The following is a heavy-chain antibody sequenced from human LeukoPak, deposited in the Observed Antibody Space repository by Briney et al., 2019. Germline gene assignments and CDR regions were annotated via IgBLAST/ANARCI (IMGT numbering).Heavy chain of an antibody. CDR1: GFTFSSYA. V-gene: IGHV3-30-3*01. CDR3: ARDRCSSTSCYPYPIPDY. Sequence: GGSLRLSCAASGFTFSSYAMHWVRQAPGKGLEWVAVISYDGSNKYYADSVKGRITISRDNSKNTLYLQMSSLRPEDTAVYYCARDRCSSTSCYPYPIPDYWGQGTLVTVSS. J-gene: IGHJ4*02. D-gene: IGHD2-2*01. CDR2: ISYDGSNK.